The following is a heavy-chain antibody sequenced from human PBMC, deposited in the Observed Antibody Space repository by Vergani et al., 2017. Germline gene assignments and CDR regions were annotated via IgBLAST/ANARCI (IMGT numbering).Heavy chain of an antibody. CDR2: ISTRGST. D-gene: IGHD3-10*01. CDR3: AREMVMFRGVIRDYYYYGMDV. Sequence: QVQLQESGPGLVKPSQTLSLTCTVSGGSISSGSYYWSWIRQPAGKGLEWSGHISTRGSTNYNPSLKSRVTISVDTSKNQFSLKLSSVTAADTAVYYCAREMVMFRGVIRDYYYYGMDVWGQGTTVTVSS. V-gene: IGHV4-61*02. J-gene: IGHJ6*02. CDR1: GGSISSGSYY.